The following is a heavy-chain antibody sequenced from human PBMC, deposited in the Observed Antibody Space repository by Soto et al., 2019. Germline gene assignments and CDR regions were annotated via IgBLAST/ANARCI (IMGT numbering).Heavy chain of an antibody. V-gene: IGHV4-39*01. CDR2: IYYSGST. CDR1: GGSISSSSYY. J-gene: IGHJ5*02. D-gene: IGHD6-6*01. CDR3: VIAARPGWFDP. Sequence: SLTCTVSGGSISSSSYYWGWIRQPPGKGLEWIGSIYYSGSTYYNPSLKSRVTISVDTSKNQFALKLSSVTAADTAVYYCVIAARPGWFDPWGQGTLVTVSS.